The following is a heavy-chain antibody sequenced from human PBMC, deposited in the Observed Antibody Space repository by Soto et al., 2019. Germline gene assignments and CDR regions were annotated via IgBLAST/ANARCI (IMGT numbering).Heavy chain of an antibody. Sequence: QVQLVQSGEEVKKPGASVKVSCKASGYTFTNYDINWVRQATGQGLEWMGWMNPNSGNTGYAQKFQGRVTMTRNTSISTAYMELSSLRSEDTAVYHCARGPTYYYDSSGHLYNWFDPWGQGTLVTVSS. V-gene: IGHV1-8*01. CDR1: GYTFTNYD. D-gene: IGHD3-22*01. CDR2: MNPNSGNT. J-gene: IGHJ5*02. CDR3: ARGPTYYYDSSGHLYNWFDP.